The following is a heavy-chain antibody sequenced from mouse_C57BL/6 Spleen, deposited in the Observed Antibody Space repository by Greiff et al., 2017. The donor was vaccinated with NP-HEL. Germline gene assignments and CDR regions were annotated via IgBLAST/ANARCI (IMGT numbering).Heavy chain of an antibody. V-gene: IGHV3-6*01. J-gene: IGHJ1*03. CDR3: ARDYYYGSSGYFDV. CDR1: GYSITSGYY. CDR2: ISYDGSN. D-gene: IGHD1-1*01. Sequence: EVQLQESGPGLVKPSQSLSLTCSVTGYSITSGYYWNWIRQFPGNKLEWMGYISYDGSNNYNPSLKNRISITRDTSKNQFFLKLNSVTTEDTATYYCARDYYYGSSGYFDVWGTGTTVTVSS.